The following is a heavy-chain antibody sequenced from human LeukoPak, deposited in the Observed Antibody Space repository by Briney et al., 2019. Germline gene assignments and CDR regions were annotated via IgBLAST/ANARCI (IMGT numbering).Heavy chain of an antibody. Sequence: GASVNVSCKASGYTFTSYYMHWVRQAPGQGLEWMGIINPSGGSTSYAQKFQGRVTMTRDTSTSTVYMELSSLRSEDTAVYYCAREVRTILNTVTPYYFDYWGQGTLVTVSS. CDR2: INPSGGST. V-gene: IGHV1-46*01. D-gene: IGHD4-17*01. CDR1: GYTFTSYY. CDR3: AREVRTILNTVTPYYFDY. J-gene: IGHJ4*02.